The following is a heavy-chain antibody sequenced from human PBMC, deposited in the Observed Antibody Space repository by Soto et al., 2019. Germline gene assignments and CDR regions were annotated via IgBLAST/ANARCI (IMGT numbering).Heavy chain of an antibody. CDR2: IITVRCET. CDR3: TSDRYPRFYHGSGSYPYY. V-gene: IGHV3-7*03. J-gene: IGHJ4*02. CDR1: GFPIISCS. Sequence: SRSLSCAASGFPIISCSMSWVRQAPGRGREWVANIITVRCETDDEDSVKGLFTISRDNPKTSLFLQMNSLRDEDTAVYFCTSDRYPRFYHGSGSYPYYWGQGTPVTVSS. D-gene: IGHD3-10*01.